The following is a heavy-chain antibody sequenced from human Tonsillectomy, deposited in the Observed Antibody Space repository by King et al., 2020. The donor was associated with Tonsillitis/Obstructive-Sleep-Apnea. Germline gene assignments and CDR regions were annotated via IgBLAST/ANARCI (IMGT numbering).Heavy chain of an antibody. J-gene: IGHJ6*03. D-gene: IGHD5-18*01. CDR1: GFSLSNARMG. CDR3: ARGTAVVYYYYYYMDV. V-gene: IGHV2-26*01. Sequence: TLKESGPVLVKPTETLTLTCTASGFSLSNARMGVSWIRQPPGKALEWLAHIFWNDEKSYSTSLKSRLTISKDTSKSQVVLTMTNMDPVDTATYYCARGTAVVYYYYYYMDVWGKGTTVTVSS. CDR2: IFWNDEK.